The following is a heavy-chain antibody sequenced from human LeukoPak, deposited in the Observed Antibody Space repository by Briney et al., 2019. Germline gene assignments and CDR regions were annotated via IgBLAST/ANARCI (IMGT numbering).Heavy chain of an antibody. J-gene: IGHJ6*03. Sequence: GGSLRLSCAASGFTFSSYGMHWVRQAPGKGLEWVAFIRYDGSNKYYADSVKGRFTISRDNSKNTLYLQMNSLRAEDTAVYYCAKVWNYYYYYYYMDVWGKGTTVTVSS. CDR2: IRYDGSNK. CDR1: GFTFSSYG. CDR3: AKVWNYYYYYYYMDV. D-gene: IGHD1-7*01. V-gene: IGHV3-30*02.